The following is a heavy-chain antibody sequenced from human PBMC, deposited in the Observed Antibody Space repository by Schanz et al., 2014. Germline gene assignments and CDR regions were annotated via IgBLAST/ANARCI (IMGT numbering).Heavy chain of an antibody. D-gene: IGHD6-13*01. CDR1: GFTFSNHA. CDR3: ARDYGSWAIDY. V-gene: IGHV3-23*01. J-gene: IGHJ4*02. Sequence: EVHLLESGGGLVQPGGSLRLSCAASGFTFSNHALSWVRQAPGKGLEWVSALSEGGGGTHYADSVRGRFTISSDSSKNTLYLQMSSLRADDTAVYYCARDYGSWAIDYWGRGTLVTVSS. CDR2: LSEGGGGT.